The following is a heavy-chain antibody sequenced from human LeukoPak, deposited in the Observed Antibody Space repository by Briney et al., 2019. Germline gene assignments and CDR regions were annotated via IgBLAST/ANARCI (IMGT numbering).Heavy chain of an antibody. D-gene: IGHD6-13*01. CDR2: ISYDASNK. V-gene: IGHV3-30*04. J-gene: IGHJ6*03. Sequence: PGGSLILSCAASGFTFSSYAMHWVRQAPGRGLEWVAVISYDASNKYHADSVKGRFTISRYNSKNTLYLHMNRLRAEDTAVYYCARDPVAAGNPRDYYYMDVWGKGTTVTVSS. CDR1: GFTFSSYA. CDR3: ARDPVAAGNPRDYYYMDV.